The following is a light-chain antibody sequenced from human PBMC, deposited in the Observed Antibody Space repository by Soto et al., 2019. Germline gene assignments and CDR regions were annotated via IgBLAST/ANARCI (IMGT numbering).Light chain of an antibody. J-gene: IGKJ4*01. Sequence: DTQLTQSPSFLSASVGDRVTITCRASQDVSRSVGWYQQKPGKAPKLLISAASTLHSGVPSRFSGSGSGTDFTHTISSLQPEDFATYYCQQLWTYPLTFGGGTKVEI. CDR3: QQLWTYPLT. V-gene: IGKV1-9*01. CDR2: AAS. CDR1: QDVSRS.